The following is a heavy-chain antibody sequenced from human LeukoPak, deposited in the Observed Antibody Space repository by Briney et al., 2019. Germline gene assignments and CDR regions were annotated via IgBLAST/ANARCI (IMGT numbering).Heavy chain of an antibody. D-gene: IGHD1-26*01. J-gene: IGHJ5*02. CDR3: TREGGSYSP. CDR2: IRYDGSNK. Sequence: GGSLRLSCAASGFTFSSYGMNWVRQAPGKGLEWVAFIRYDGSNKYYADSVKGRSTISRDNSKNTLYLQMNSLKTEDTAVYYCTREGGSYSPWGQGTLVTVSS. CDR1: GFTFSSYG. V-gene: IGHV3-30*02.